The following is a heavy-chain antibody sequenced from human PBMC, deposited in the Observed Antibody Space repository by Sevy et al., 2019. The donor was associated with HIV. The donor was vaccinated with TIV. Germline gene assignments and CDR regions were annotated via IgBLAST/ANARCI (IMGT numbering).Heavy chain of an antibody. CDR1: GGTFSNYG. CDR3: ARARDSYSGSKQHLDY. D-gene: IGHD1-26*01. Sequence: ASVKVSCKASGGTFSNYGISWVRQAPGQGLEWMGRVIPFFGTAYYAQKFQGRVTITADPSTSTAYMELSSLRSEDTTVYYCARARDSYSGSKQHLDYWGQGTLVTVSS. J-gene: IGHJ4*02. V-gene: IGHV1-69*13. CDR2: VIPFFGTA.